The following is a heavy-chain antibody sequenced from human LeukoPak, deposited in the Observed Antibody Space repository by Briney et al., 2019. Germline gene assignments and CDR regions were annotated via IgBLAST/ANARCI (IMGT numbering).Heavy chain of an antibody. CDR1: GYTFTSYA. CDR2: INAGNGNT. CDR3: ARGDYDYVWGSYRDAFDI. V-gene: IGHV1-3*03. J-gene: IGHJ3*02. Sequence: ASVKVSCKASGYTFTSYAMHWVRQAPGQRLEWMGWINAGNGNTIYSQEFQGRVTINRVIFASSAYMKLSSLRSEDMAVYYCARGDYDYVWGSYRDAFDIWGQGTMVTVSS. D-gene: IGHD3-16*02.